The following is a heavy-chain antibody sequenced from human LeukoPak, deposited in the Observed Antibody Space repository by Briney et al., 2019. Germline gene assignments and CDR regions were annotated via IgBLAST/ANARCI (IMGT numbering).Heavy chain of an antibody. D-gene: IGHD3-3*01. V-gene: IGHV3-72*01. CDR3: ARVSFLEWLFSDY. CDR1: GFTFSDHD. Sequence: GGSLRLSCAASGFTFSDHDMDWVRQAPGKGLEWVGRTRNKANSYTTEYAASVKGRFTISRDDSKNSLYLQMNSLKTEDTAVCYCARVSFLEWLFSDYWGQGTLVTVSS. CDR2: TRNKANSYTT. J-gene: IGHJ4*02.